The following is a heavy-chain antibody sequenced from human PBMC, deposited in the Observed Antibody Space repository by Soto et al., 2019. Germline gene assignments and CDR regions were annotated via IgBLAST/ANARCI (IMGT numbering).Heavy chain of an antibody. V-gene: IGHV4-39*01. J-gene: IGHJ4*02. Sequence: SETLSLTCTVSGGSISSSIYYWGWIRQPPGKGLEWIGSIYYSGSTYYNPSLKSRVTISVDTSKNQFSLKLSSVTAADTAVYYCARHLMITFGGVIPYYFDYWGQGTQVTVSS. CDR3: ARHLMITFGGVIPYYFDY. CDR1: GGSISSSIYY. D-gene: IGHD3-16*02. CDR2: IYYSGST.